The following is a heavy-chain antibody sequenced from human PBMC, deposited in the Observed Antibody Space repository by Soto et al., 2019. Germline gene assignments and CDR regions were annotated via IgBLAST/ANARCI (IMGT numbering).Heavy chain of an antibody. Sequence: GGSLRLSCAASGFTFSRYAMSWARQAPGKGLEWVSTVTGGGHTTYNADSVNGRFTISRDNSKNTLYLQMNNLRAEDTAIYYCASSSGDLDVYGMDIWGPGTTVTVSS. V-gene: IGHV3-23*01. J-gene: IGHJ6*02. CDR1: GFTFSRYA. D-gene: IGHD3-10*01. CDR2: VTGGGHTT. CDR3: ASSSGDLDVYGMDI.